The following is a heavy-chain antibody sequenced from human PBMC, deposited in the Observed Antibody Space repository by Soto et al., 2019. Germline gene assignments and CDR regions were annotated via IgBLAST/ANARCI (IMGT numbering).Heavy chain of an antibody. V-gene: IGHV4-59*01. CDR2: IYYSGST. CDR1: GGSINSYY. CDR3: TRGGRGGYSGYDHDY. D-gene: IGHD5-12*01. Sequence: ASETLSLTCTVSGGSINSYYWSWIRQPPGKGLEWIGNIYYSGSTNYNPSLRSRVTISVDTSKNQFSLNLSSVTAADTALYYCTRGGRGGYSGYDHDYWGQGALVTVSS. J-gene: IGHJ4*02.